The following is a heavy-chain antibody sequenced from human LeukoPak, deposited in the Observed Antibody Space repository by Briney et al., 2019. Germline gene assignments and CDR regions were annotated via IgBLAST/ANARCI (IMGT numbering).Heavy chain of an antibody. V-gene: IGHV3-53*01. CDR1: GFTVSSNY. CDR3: ARVGASHGFDY. CDR2: IYSGGST. J-gene: IGHJ4*02. D-gene: IGHD1-26*01. Sequence: GGSLRLSCAASGFTVSSNYISWVRQAPGKGLEWVSVIYSGGSTYYADSVKGRFTISRDNSKNTLYLQMNSLRAEDTAVYYCARVGASHGFDYWGQGTLVTVSS.